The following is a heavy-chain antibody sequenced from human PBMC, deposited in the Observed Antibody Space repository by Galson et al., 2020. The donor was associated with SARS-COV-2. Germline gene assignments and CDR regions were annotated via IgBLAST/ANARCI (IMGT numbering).Heavy chain of an antibody. CDR3: AYYDSSSRPWGLDP. J-gene: IGHJ5*02. CDR1: GFTFSNHG. CDR2: ISYEGSNK. Sequence: TGGSLRLSCAASGFTFSNHGMHWVRQAPGKGLEWVALISYEGSNKYYADSVKGQFTISRDNSKNTLYLQMNSLRAEDTAVYYCAYYDSSSRPWGLDPWGQGTLVTVSS. D-gene: IGHD3-22*01. V-gene: IGHV3-30*03.